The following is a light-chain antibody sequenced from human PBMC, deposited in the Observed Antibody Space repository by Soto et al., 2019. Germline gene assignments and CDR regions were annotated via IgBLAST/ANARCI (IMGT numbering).Light chain of an antibody. Sequence: QSVPTQPASVSGSPGQSITISCTGTSSDVGGYNYVSWYQQHPGKAPKLMIYDVSNRPSGVSNRFSGSKSGNTASLTISGLQAEDEADYYCSSYTSSTPDVVFGGGTKLTVL. CDR2: DVS. V-gene: IGLV2-14*01. J-gene: IGLJ2*01. CDR1: SSDVGGYNY. CDR3: SSYTSSTPDVV.